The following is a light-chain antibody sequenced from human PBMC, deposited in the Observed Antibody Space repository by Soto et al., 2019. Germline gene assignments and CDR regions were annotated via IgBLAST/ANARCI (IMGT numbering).Light chain of an antibody. J-gene: IGLJ1*01. CDR2: EVS. CDR3: SSFTSARTLYV. V-gene: IGLV2-14*01. CDR1: SSDVGGYKY. Sequence: QSVLTQPASVSGPPGQSITISCAGTSSDVGGYKYASWYQQNPGKAPKLIIYEVSSRPSGVSNRFSGSKSGNTASLTISGLQAEDEADYYCSSFTSARTLYVFGSGTKVTVL.